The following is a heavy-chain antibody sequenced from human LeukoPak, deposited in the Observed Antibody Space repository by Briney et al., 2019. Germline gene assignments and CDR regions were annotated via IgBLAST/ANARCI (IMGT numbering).Heavy chain of an antibody. CDR1: GFTFNTYA. CDR2: ISASGGST. Sequence: GGSLRLSCAASGFTFNTYAMSWVRQAPGKGLGWVSAISASGGSTYYAGSVKGRFTISRDNSMNTLYLQMNSLRAEDTAVYYCAKKVEKSSGYYYGYWGQGTLVTVSS. D-gene: IGHD3-22*01. CDR3: AKKVEKSSGYYYGY. V-gene: IGHV3-23*01. J-gene: IGHJ4*02.